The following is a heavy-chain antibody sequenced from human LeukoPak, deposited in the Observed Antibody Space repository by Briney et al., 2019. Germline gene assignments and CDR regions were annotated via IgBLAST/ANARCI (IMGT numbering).Heavy chain of an antibody. V-gene: IGHV3-30*02. CDR1: RFTFSSYG. D-gene: IGHD1-26*01. CDR2: IRYDVSNK. J-gene: IGHJ6*03. CDR3: AKDRKELSYYYYMDV. Sequence: PGGSLRLSCAAPRFTFSSYGMHWVRQAPGKGLEWVAFIRYDVSNKYYADSAKGRFTISRDNYKNTLYLQMNSLRAEDTAVYYCAKDRKELSYYYYMDVWGKGTTVTVYS.